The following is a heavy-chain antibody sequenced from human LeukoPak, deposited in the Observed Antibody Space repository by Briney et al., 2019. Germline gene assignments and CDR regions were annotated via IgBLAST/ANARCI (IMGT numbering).Heavy chain of an antibody. CDR2: IYHSGST. Sequence: SGTLSLTCAVSGGSISSSNWWSWVRQPPGKGLEWIGEIYHSGSTNYNPSLKSRVTISVDKSKNQFPLKLSSVTAADTAVYYCARDGSSGYYYNYFDYWGQGTLVTVSS. V-gene: IGHV4-4*02. J-gene: IGHJ4*02. CDR3: ARDGSSGYYYNYFDY. CDR1: GGSISSSNW. D-gene: IGHD3-22*01.